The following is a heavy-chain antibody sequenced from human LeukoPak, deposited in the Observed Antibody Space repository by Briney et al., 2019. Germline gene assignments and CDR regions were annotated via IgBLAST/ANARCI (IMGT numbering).Heavy chain of an antibody. Sequence: GGSLRLSCAASGFTFSSYAMSWVRQAPGKGLEWVSAISGSGGSTYFADSVKGRFTISRDNSKNTLYLQMNSLRAEDTAVYYCAKLGFLEWLLIDYWGQGTLVTVSS. D-gene: IGHD3-3*01. CDR3: AKLGFLEWLLIDY. CDR1: GFTFSSYA. V-gene: IGHV3-23*01. J-gene: IGHJ4*02. CDR2: ISGSGGST.